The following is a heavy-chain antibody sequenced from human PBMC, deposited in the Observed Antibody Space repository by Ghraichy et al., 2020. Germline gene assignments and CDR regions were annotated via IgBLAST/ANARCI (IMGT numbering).Heavy chain of an antibody. CDR2: IRSDGSDM. V-gene: IGHV3-30*02. J-gene: IGHJ4*02. D-gene: IGHD3-10*01. Sequence: GGPRRLTCAASGFTFSNYVMHWVRQAPGKGLEWVAFIRSDGSDMYYADSVKGRFAISRDNSRNTLYLHMNSLRPEDTAVYYCAKGGYGSGSQRGLDFWGQGTLVTVSS. CDR3: AKGGYGSGSQRGLDF. CDR1: GFTFSNYV.